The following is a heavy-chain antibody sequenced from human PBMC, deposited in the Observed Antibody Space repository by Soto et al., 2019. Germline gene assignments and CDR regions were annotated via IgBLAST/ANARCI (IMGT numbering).Heavy chain of an antibody. D-gene: IGHD6-13*01. CDR2: IIPIFGTA. J-gene: IGHJ6*02. CDR1: GGTFSSYA. Sequence: SVKVSCKASGGTFSSYAISWVRQAPGQGLEWMGGIIPIFGTANYAQKFQGRVTITADKSTSTAYMELSSLRSEDTAVYYCARAGIAAAGTHYYYYGTDVWGQGTTVTVSS. CDR3: ARAGIAAAGTHYYYYGTDV. V-gene: IGHV1-69*06.